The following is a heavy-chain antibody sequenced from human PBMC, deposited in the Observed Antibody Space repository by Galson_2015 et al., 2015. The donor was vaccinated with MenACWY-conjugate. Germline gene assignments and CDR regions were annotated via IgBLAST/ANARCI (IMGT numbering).Heavy chain of an antibody. CDR1: GDSVSSNSAA. CDR2: TYYRSKWYN. J-gene: IGHJ4*02. V-gene: IGHV6-1*01. CDR3: VGEGYYFDY. Sequence: CAISGDSVSSNSAAWNWIRQSPSRGLEWLGKTYYRSKWYNDYAVSVKSRITINPDTSNNQFSLQLSSVTPDDTAVYYCVGEGYYFDYWGQGTLVTVSS.